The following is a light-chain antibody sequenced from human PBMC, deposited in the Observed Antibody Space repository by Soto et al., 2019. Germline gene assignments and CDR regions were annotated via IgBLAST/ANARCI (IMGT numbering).Light chain of an antibody. Sequence: QPVLTQPPSASGSPGQSVTISCTGTSSDVGGYNYVSWYQQHPGKAPKLMIYEVSKRPSGVPDRFSGSKSGNTASLTVSGLQAEDEADYYCSSYAGNSNYVFGTGTKLTVL. V-gene: IGLV2-8*01. CDR1: SSDVGGYNY. CDR3: SSYAGNSNYV. CDR2: EVS. J-gene: IGLJ1*01.